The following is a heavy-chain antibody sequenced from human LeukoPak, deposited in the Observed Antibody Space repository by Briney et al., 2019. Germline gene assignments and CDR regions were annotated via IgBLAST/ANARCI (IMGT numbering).Heavy chain of an antibody. Sequence: ASVKVSCKASGYTFTNYDINWVRQATGQGLEWMGWMNPNSGNTGYAQKFQGRVTMTRNTSISTAYMELSSLRSEDTAVYYCARGLIWDYDFWSGYYRLDYYYGMDVWGQGTTVTVSS. CDR3: ARGLIWDYDFWSGYYRLDYYYGMDV. D-gene: IGHD3-3*01. CDR2: MNPNSGNT. V-gene: IGHV1-8*01. J-gene: IGHJ6*02. CDR1: GYTFTNYD.